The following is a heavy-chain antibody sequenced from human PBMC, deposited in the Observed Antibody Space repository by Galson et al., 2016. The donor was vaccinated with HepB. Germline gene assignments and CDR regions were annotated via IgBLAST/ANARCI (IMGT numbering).Heavy chain of an antibody. CDR2: ITSSSSTI. D-gene: IGHD3-10*01. V-gene: IGHV3-48*04. CDR3: AKGRPDYYGSGSYAPLDY. Sequence: SLRLSCAASGFTFSSYSMNWVRQAPGKGLEWVSYITSSSSTIYYADSVKGRFTISRDNAKNSLYLQMNSLRAEDTAVYYCAKGRPDYYGSGSYAPLDYWGQGTLVTVSS. CDR1: GFTFSSYS. J-gene: IGHJ4*02.